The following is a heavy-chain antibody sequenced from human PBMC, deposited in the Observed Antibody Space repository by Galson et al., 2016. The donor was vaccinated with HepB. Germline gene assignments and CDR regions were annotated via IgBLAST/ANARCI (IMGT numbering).Heavy chain of an antibody. CDR1: GFTFSSNW. CDR3: ARDPGYCTNIYCKGDAFDI. J-gene: IGHJ3*02. CDR2: IKEDGSEK. V-gene: IGHV3-7*01. Sequence: SLRLSCAGSGFTFSSNWMSWVRRAPGKGLEWVANIKEDGSEKYYVDSVKGRFTISRDNAKNSLFLQMNSLGAKDTAVYYCARDPGYCTNIYCKGDAFDIWGQGTMVTVSS. D-gene: IGHD2-8*01.